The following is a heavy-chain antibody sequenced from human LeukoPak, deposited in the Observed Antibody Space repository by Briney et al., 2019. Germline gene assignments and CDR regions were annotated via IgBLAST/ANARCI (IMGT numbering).Heavy chain of an antibody. D-gene: IGHD3-22*01. CDR3: AKDTSYMIGNWFDP. Sequence: GGSLRLSCAASGFTFSSYGMHWVRQAPGKGLEWVAFIRYDGSNKYYADSVKGRFTISRDNSNTTLYLQMNRLRAENTAVYYCAKDTSYMIGNWFDPWGQGTLVTVSS. CDR1: GFTFSSYG. CDR2: IRYDGSNK. J-gene: IGHJ5*02. V-gene: IGHV3-30*02.